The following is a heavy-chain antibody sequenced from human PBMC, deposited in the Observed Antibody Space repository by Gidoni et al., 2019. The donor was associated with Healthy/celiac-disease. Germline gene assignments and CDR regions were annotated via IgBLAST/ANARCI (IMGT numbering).Heavy chain of an antibody. Sequence: QVQLVQSGAEVKKPGASVKVSCKASGYTFTGYYMHWVRKAPGQGLEWMGWINPNSGGTNYAQKFQGWVTMTRDTSISTAYMELSRLRSDDTAVYYCARDLVVGATRQGAFDIWGQGTMVTVSS. D-gene: IGHD1-26*01. CDR3: ARDLVVGATRQGAFDI. V-gene: IGHV1-2*04. CDR1: GYTFTGYY. J-gene: IGHJ3*02. CDR2: INPNSGGT.